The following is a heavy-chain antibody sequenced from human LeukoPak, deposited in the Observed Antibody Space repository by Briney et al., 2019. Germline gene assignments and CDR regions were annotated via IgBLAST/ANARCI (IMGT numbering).Heavy chain of an antibody. CDR3: SRIKYSESSPADY. CDR2: ISISGSTI. J-gene: IGHJ4*02. Sequence: GGSLRLSCAASGFTFSDYYMSWIRQPPGKGLEWVSYISISGSTISYADSVKGRFTISRDNAKNSLYLQMNSLRADATAVYYCSRIKYSESSPADYWGQGTLVTVSS. D-gene: IGHD1-26*01. V-gene: IGHV3-11*01. CDR1: GFTFSDYY.